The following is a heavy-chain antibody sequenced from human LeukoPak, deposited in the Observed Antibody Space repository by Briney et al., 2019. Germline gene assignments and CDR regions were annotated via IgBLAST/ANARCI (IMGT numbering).Heavy chain of an antibody. V-gene: IGHV3-33*01. CDR2: IWYDGSNK. D-gene: IGHD3-9*01. J-gene: IGHJ4*02. CDR1: GFTFSSYG. Sequence: GGSLRLSCAASGFTFSSYGMHWVRQAPGKGLEWVAVIWYDGSNKYYADSVKGRFTISRDNSKNTLYLQMNSLRAEDTAVHYCARDVRYFDWLSLVDYWGQGTLVTVSS. CDR3: ARDVRYFDWLSLVDY.